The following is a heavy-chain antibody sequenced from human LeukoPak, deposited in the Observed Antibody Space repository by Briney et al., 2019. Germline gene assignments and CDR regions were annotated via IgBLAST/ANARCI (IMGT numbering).Heavy chain of an antibody. J-gene: IGHJ6*02. D-gene: IGHD5-18*01. V-gene: IGHV4-61*02. CDR2: IYTSGST. CDR3: ARDTAMAYYYYGMDV. CDR1: GDSISSGSYY. Sequence: SQTLSLTCTVSGDSISSGSYYWSWIRQPAGKGLEWIGRIYTSGSTNYNPSLKSRVTISVDTSKNQFSLKLSSVTAADTAVYYCARDTAMAYYYYGMDVWGQGTTVTVSS.